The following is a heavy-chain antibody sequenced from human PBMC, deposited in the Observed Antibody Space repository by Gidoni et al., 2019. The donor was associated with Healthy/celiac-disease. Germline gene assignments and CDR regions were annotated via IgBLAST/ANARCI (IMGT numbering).Heavy chain of an antibody. CDR3: ARWRCSSTSCPRPPRAHLRYFDY. V-gene: IGHV4-34*01. CDR1: GGSFSGYY. D-gene: IGHD2-2*01. CDR2: INHSGST. Sequence: QVQLQQWGAGLLKPSETLSLTCAVYGGSFSGYYWSWIRQPPGKGLEWIGEINHSGSTNYNPSLKSRVTISVDTSKNQFSLKLSSVTAADTAVYYCARWRCSSTSCPRPPRAHLRYFDYWGQGTLVTVSS. J-gene: IGHJ4*02.